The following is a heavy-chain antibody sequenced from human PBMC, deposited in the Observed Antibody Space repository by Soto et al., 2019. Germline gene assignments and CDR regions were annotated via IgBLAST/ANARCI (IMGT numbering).Heavy chain of an antibody. Sequence: PGGSLRLSCAASGFTFSSYGMRWVRQAPGKGLEWVAVISYDGSNKYYADSVKGRFTISRDNSKNTLYLQMNSLRAEDTAVYYCAKDRGYRLTMIVVVHSNGMDVWGQGTTVTVSS. J-gene: IGHJ6*02. CDR1: GFTFSSYG. D-gene: IGHD3-22*01. V-gene: IGHV3-30*18. CDR3: AKDRGYRLTMIVVVHSNGMDV. CDR2: ISYDGSNK.